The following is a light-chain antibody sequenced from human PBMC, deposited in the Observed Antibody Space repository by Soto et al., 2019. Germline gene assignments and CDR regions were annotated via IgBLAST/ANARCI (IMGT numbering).Light chain of an antibody. CDR3: AAWDDSLNGPV. CDR2: SNN. Sequence: QSVLTQPPSASGTPGQRVTILCSGSSSNIGSNTVNWYQQLPGTAPKLLIYSNNQRPSGVPDRFSGSKSGTSASLAISGLQSDDEADYYCAAWDDSLNGPVFGGGTKLTVL. V-gene: IGLV1-44*01. J-gene: IGLJ2*01. CDR1: SSNIGSNT.